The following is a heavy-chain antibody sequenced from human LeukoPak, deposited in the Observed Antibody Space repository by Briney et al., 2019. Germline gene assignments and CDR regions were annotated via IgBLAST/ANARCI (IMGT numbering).Heavy chain of an antibody. D-gene: IGHD6-19*01. CDR1: GYTFTSYG. CDR2: ISAYNGNT. CDR3: AREGYSSGWYVSPPPYYYYYGMDV. Sequence: ASVKVSCKASGYTFTSYGISWVRQAPGQGLEWMGWISAYNGNTNYAQKLQGRVTMTTDTPTSTAYMELRSLRSDDTAVYYCAREGYSSGWYVSPPPYYYYYGMDVWGQGTTVTVSS. J-gene: IGHJ6*02. V-gene: IGHV1-18*01.